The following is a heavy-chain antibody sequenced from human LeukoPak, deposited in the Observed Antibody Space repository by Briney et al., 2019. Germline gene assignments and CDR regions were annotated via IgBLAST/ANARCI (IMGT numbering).Heavy chain of an antibody. Sequence: GGSLRLSSAASGFTFSDHYMDWVRQAPGKGLEWVGRTRNKANSYTTEYAASVKGRFTISRDDSKNSLYLQMNSLKAEDTAVYYCVREYQLLGYYYYYMDVWGKGTTVTVSS. CDR1: GFTFSDHY. J-gene: IGHJ6*03. CDR2: TRNKANSYTT. D-gene: IGHD2-2*01. CDR3: VREYQLLGYYYYYMDV. V-gene: IGHV3-72*01.